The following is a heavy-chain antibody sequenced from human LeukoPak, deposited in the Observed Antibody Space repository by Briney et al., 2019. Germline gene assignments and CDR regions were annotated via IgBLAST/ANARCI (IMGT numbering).Heavy chain of an antibody. CDR3: AKDPEMATITGDY. Sequence: GGSLRLSCAASGFTFSSYWMSWVRQAPGKGLEWVANIKQDGSEKYYVDSVKGRFTISRDNAKNSLYLQMNSLRAEDTAVYYCAKDPEMATITGDYWGQGTLVTVSS. CDR1: GFTFSSYW. V-gene: IGHV3-7*01. D-gene: IGHD5-24*01. CDR2: IKQDGSEK. J-gene: IGHJ4*02.